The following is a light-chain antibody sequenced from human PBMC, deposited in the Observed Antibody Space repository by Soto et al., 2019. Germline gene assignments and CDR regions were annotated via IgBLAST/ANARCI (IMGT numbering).Light chain of an antibody. CDR1: QSVSNNY. V-gene: IGKV3-20*01. CDR3: QQYGSSGT. Sequence: EIVLTQSPGTLSLSPGERATLSCRASQSVSNNYLSWHQQPPGQAPRLLIYAASNRATGIPDRFSGSGSGTDFTLTISLLEPEDFAVYYCQQYGSSGTFGQGTKVDIK. J-gene: IGKJ1*01. CDR2: AAS.